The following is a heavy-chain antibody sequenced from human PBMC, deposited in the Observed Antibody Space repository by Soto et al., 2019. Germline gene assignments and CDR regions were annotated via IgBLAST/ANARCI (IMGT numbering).Heavy chain of an antibody. Sequence: SETLSLTCTVSVGSISSDYCSWIRQPPGKGLEWIGSIYYSGSTNYNPSLKSRVTVSIDTSKNQFSLKLSSVTAADTAVYYCARAQGYYYGSGQKFDYWGQGTRVTVSS. V-gene: IGHV4-59*08. J-gene: IGHJ4*02. CDR2: IYYSGST. D-gene: IGHD3-10*01. CDR3: ARAQGYYYGSGQKFDY. CDR1: VGSISSDY.